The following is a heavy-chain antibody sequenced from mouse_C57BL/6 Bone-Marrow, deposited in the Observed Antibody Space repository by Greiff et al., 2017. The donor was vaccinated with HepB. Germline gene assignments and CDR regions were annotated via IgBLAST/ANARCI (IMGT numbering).Heavy chain of an antibody. CDR3: ARHKGGDYRYFDV. CDR1: GFSLTSYG. CDR2: IWSDGST. D-gene: IGHD2-4*01. J-gene: IGHJ1*03. V-gene: IGHV2-6-1*01. Sequence: VKLMESGPGLVAPSQSLSITCTVSGFSLTSYGVHWVRQPPGKGLEWLVVIWSDGSTTYNSALKSRLSISKDNSKSQVFLKMNSLQTDDTAMYYCARHKGGDYRYFDVWGTGTTVTVSS.